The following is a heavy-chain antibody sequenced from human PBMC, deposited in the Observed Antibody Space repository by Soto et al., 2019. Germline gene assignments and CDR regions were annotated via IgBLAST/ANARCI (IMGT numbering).Heavy chain of an antibody. CDR3: ARGPSDSSGYFPIDY. D-gene: IGHD3-22*01. Sequence: PSETLSLTCTVSGGSISSGGYYWSWIRQHPGKGLEWIGYIYYSGSTYYNPSLKSRVTISVDTSRNQFSLKLSSVTAADTAVYYCARGPSDSSGYFPIDYWGHGTLVTVSS. CDR2: IYYSGST. J-gene: IGHJ4*01. CDR1: GGSISSGGYY. V-gene: IGHV4-31*03.